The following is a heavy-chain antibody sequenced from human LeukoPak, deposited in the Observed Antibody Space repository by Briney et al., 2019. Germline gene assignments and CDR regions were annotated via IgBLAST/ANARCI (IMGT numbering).Heavy chain of an antibody. J-gene: IGHJ4*02. CDR3: ARGGGYSYGMALDY. CDR2: ISSSSSTI. Sequence: SGGSLRLSCAASGFTFSSYSMNWVRQAPGKGLEWVSYISSSSSTIYYADSVKGRFTISRDNAKNSLYLQMNSLRAEDTAVYYCARGGGYSYGMALDYWGQGTLVTVSS. CDR1: GFTFSSYS. V-gene: IGHV3-48*01. D-gene: IGHD5-18*01.